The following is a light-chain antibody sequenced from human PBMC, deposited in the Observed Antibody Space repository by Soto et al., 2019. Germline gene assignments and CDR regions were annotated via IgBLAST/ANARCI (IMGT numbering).Light chain of an antibody. CDR2: GAS. V-gene: IGKV3-20*01. J-gene: IGKJ3*01. CDR3: HQYDRSAIFT. CDR1: QSVPSNY. Sequence: EIVLTQSPGTLSLSPGERATLSCRASQSVPSNYLAWYQQRPGQAPRLLIYGASTRAAGVPDRFSGSGSGTEFTLPINRLEPEDFAAFYCHQYDRSAIFTFGPGTKVDIK.